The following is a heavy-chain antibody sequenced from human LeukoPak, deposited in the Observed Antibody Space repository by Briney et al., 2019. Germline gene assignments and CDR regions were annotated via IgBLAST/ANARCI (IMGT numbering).Heavy chain of an antibody. D-gene: IGHD3-10*01. J-gene: IGHJ6*03. CDR1: GFTFSSYG. CDR2: IRYDGSNK. Sequence: GGSLRLSCAASGFTFSSYGMHWVRQAPGKGLEWVAFIRYDGSNKYYADSVKGRFTISRDNSKNTLYLQVNSLRAEDTAVYYCAKAPRGGSGYYYYYYYMDVWGKGTTVTVSS. CDR3: AKAPRGGSGYYYYYYYMDV. V-gene: IGHV3-30*02.